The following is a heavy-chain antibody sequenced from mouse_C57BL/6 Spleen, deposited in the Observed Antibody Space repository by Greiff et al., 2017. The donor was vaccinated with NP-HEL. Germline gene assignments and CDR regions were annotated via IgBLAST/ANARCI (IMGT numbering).Heavy chain of an antibody. V-gene: IGHV5-4*01. Sequence: EVHLVESGGGLVKPGGSLKLSCAASGFTFSSYAMSWVRQTPEKRLEWVATISDGGSYTYYPDNVKGRFTISRDNAKNNLYLQMSHLKSEDTAMYYCARDGGAITTVVALYYYAMDYWGQGTSVTVSS. J-gene: IGHJ4*01. CDR2: ISDGGSYT. CDR3: ARDGGAITTVVALYYYAMDY. CDR1: GFTFSSYA. D-gene: IGHD1-1*01.